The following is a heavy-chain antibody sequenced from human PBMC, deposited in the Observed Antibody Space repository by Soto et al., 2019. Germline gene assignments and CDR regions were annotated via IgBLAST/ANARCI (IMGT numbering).Heavy chain of an antibody. CDR2: VSFDGSNK. V-gene: IGHV3-30-3*01. CDR1: GFTFSTYA. D-gene: IGHD2-2*01. CDR3: ARERYRSTNCPDY. Sequence: GGSLRLSCAASGFTFSTYAMHWVRQPPDKGLEWVAIVSFDGSNKYYADSVRGRFTISRDNSKNTLYLQMNSLRAQDTAVYYCARERYRSTNCPDYWGQGTLVTVSS. J-gene: IGHJ4*02.